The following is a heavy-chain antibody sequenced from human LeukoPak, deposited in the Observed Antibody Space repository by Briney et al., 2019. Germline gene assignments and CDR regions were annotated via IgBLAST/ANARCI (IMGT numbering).Heavy chain of an antibody. CDR3: ARLRTGKEYYFDY. CDR2: INPNSGGT. CDR1: RYTFTGYY. D-gene: IGHD1-1*01. Sequence: ASVKVSCKASRYTFTGYYMHWVRQAPGQGLEWMGWINPNSGGTNYAQKFQGRVTMTRDTSISTAYMELSRLRSDDTAVYYCARLRTGKEYYFDYWGQGTLVTVSS. V-gene: IGHV1-2*02. J-gene: IGHJ4*02.